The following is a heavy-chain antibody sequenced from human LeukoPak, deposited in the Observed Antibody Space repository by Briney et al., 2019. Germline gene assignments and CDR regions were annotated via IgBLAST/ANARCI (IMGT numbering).Heavy chain of an antibody. CDR2: IKQEGNEK. CDR1: GVTLSPYG. Sequence: PGGILRLSCAASGVTLSPYGMHWVRQAPGKGLEFVANIKQEGNEKYYVDSVKGRFTISRDNAKNSLYLQMNGLRAEDTAVYYCAANGGPFDFWGQGTLVTV. CDR3: AANGGPFDF. J-gene: IGHJ4*02. V-gene: IGHV3-7*05. D-gene: IGHD4-23*01.